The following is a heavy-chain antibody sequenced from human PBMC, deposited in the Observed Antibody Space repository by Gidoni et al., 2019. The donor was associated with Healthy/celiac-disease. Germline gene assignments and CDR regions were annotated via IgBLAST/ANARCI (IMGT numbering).Heavy chain of an antibody. V-gene: IGHV4-59*01. J-gene: IGHJ2*01. CDR2: IYYSGST. CDR1: GGSISSYY. Sequence: QVQLQESGPGLVKPSETLSLTCTVSGGSISSYYWSWIRQPPGKGLEWIGYIYYSGSTNYHPSLKSRVTISVETSKNQFSLKLSSVTAADTAVYYCARDEATVIFDLWGRGTLVTVSS. D-gene: IGHD4-17*01. CDR3: ARDEATVIFDL.